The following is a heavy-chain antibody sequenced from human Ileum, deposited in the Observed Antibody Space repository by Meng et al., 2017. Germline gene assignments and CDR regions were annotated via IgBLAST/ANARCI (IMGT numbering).Heavy chain of an antibody. CDR2: VSAYNAKT. Sequence: ASVKVSCKASGYTFTSYYVTWVRQAPGQGLEWMGWVSAYNAKTRYAQKFQGRVTMTIDTSTSTAYMELTSLRSDDTALYYCSRDRDGYYDDSSDIWGQGTMVTVSS. V-gene: IGHV1-18*01. D-gene: IGHD5-24*01. J-gene: IGHJ3*02. CDR1: GYTFTSYY. CDR3: SRDRDGYYDDSSDI.